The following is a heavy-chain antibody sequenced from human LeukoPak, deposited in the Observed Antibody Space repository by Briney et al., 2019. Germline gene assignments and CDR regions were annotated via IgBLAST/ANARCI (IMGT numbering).Heavy chain of an antibody. CDR2: ISSNSSYI. D-gene: IGHD6-19*01. J-gene: IGHJ4*02. Sequence: GGSLRLSCAASGFTFSSYSMNWVRQAPGKGLEWVSSISSNSSYIYYADSVKGRFTFSRDNAKNSLYLQMNSLRAEDTAVYYCARDLGGSGWYYFDYWGQGTLVTVSS. CDR3: ARDLGGSGWYYFDY. V-gene: IGHV3-21*01. CDR1: GFTFSSYS.